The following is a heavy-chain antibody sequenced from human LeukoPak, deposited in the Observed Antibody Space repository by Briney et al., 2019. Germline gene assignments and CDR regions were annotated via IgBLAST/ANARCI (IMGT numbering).Heavy chain of an antibody. D-gene: IGHD3-3*01. CDR3: ARDNRPIFGVVIREFDY. CDR2: INPNSGGT. V-gene: IGHV1-2*02. CDR1: GYTFTGYY. J-gene: IGHJ4*02. Sequence: GASVKVSCKASGYTFTGYYMHWVRQAPGQGLEWMGWINPNSGGTNYAQKFQGRVTMTRGTSISTAYMGLSRLRSDDTAVYYCARDNRPIFGVVIREFDYWGQGTLVTVSS.